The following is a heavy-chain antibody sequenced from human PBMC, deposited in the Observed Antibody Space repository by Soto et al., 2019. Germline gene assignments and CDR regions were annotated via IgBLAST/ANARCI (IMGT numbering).Heavy chain of an antibody. D-gene: IGHD1-26*01. CDR2: FIPVVGMA. CDR1: GGAHSYIS. V-gene: IGHV1-69*02. Sequence: PVKPSSKPPGGAHSYISSSSVRQAPGQGLEWVVTFIPVVGMAKYGQNFQGRVTITADQSTNTMFMEWRRLRYEDSAMYYWANSHYNYCYYGMDVWGQATTVTVS. J-gene: IGHJ6*02. CDR3: ANSHYNYCYYGMDV.